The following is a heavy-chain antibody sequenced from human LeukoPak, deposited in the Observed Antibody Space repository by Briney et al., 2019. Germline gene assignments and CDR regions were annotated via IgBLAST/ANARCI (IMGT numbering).Heavy chain of an antibody. CDR2: IKPDTGRT. Sequence: ASVKVPCKASGYRFSGYFIHWVRQAPGQGLEWMGWIKPDTGRTNYARKFQGRVTMTSDTSVSAASMELSGLRPDDTALYYCARLIIGATRGLDYWGQGTLVTVSS. V-gene: IGHV1-2*02. D-gene: IGHD5-12*01. J-gene: IGHJ4*02. CDR3: ARLIIGATRGLDY. CDR1: GYRFSGYF.